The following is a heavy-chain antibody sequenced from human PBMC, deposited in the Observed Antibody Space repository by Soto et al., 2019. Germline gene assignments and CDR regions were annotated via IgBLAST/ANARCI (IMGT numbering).Heavy chain of an antibody. Sequence: QVQLQESGPGLVKPSQTLFLTCTVSGGSISSGDYYWSWIRQPPGKGLEWIGYIYYSGSTYYNPSLKRRVTISVDTAKNQFSLKLSSVTAADTAVYYCARAQGSGFLVSWGQGTLVTVSS. D-gene: IGHD3-10*01. V-gene: IGHV4-30-4*01. CDR1: GGSISSGDYY. J-gene: IGHJ4*02. CDR2: IYYSGST. CDR3: ARAQGSGFLVS.